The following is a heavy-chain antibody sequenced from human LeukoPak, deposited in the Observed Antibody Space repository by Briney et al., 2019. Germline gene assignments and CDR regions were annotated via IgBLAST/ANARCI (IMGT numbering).Heavy chain of an antibody. CDR1: GGSISSGGYY. Sequence: SSETLSLTCTVSGGSISSGGYYWSWIRQHPGKGLEWIGYIYYSGSTYYNPSLKSRVTISVDTSKNQFSLKLSSVTAADTAVYYCARTARSYFDYWGQGTLVTVSS. V-gene: IGHV4-31*03. CDR3: ARTARSYFDY. CDR2: IYYSGST. J-gene: IGHJ4*02.